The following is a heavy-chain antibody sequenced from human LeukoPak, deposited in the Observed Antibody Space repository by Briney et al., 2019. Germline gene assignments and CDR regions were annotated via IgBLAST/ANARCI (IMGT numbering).Heavy chain of an antibody. J-gene: IGHJ4*02. V-gene: IGHV4-59*01. CDR3: AREASSDRGGYFDY. CDR1: GGSISSYY. Sequence: SETLSLTCTVSGGSISSYYWSWIRQPPGKGLEWIGYIYYSGNTNYNPSLRGRVTISVDTSKNQFSLKLSSVTAADTAGYYWAREASSDRGGYFDYWGQGSLVTVSS. D-gene: IGHD6-19*01. CDR2: IYYSGNT.